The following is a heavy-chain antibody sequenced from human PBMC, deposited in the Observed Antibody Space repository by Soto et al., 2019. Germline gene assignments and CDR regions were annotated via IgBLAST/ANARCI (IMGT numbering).Heavy chain of an antibody. CDR3: GKDVGDYVPYYQGVDV. CDR1: GFTFKTHA. D-gene: IGHD3-10*02. V-gene: IGHV3-30*18. Sequence: QVQLVESGGGVVQPGTSLRLSCAASGFTFKTHAMHWVRQAPGKGLEWMAVIAYDGNEKFYADSVKGRFTISRDNSKNALYLQINTLRNEDTSVYYCGKDVGDYVPYYQGVDVWGQGTTVTVSS. CDR2: IAYDGNEK. J-gene: IGHJ6*02.